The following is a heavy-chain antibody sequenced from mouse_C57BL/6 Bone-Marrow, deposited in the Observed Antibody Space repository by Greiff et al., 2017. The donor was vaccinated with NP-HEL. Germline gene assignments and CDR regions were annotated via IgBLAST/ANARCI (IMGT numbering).Heavy chain of an antibody. V-gene: IGHV6-6*01. CDR1: GFTFSDAW. CDR2: IRNKANNHAT. Sequence: EVQGVESGGGLVQPGGSMKLSCAASGFTFSDAWMDWVRQPPERGLEWVAEIRNKANNHATYYAESVKGRFTISREDSKSSVYLQMNSLRAEDTGIYYCTRTAMSYWGQGTSVTVSS. CDR3: TRTAMSY. J-gene: IGHJ4*01.